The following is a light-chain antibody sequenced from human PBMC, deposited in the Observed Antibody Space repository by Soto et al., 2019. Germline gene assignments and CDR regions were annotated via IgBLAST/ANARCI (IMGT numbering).Light chain of an antibody. CDR1: QSISSD. V-gene: IGKV3-15*01. CDR3: HQYHYWSRPS. CDR2: SAS. Sequence: EVVMTQSPATLSVSPGERATLSCRASQSISSDLAWYQQKPGQGPRLLIYSASTRATGIPARISGSGSETEFTLTISSLQSEDFAVYYCHQYHYWSRPSFXGGTKADIK. J-gene: IGKJ4*01.